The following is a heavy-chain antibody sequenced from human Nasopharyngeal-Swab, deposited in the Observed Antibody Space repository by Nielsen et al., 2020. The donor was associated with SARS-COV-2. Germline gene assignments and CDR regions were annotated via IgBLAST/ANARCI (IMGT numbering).Heavy chain of an antibody. V-gene: IGHV3-74*01. CDR1: CFIFSSSW. Sequence: ESLNISCAGSCFIFSSSWLHWVRQAPGEGLVWVARLNGDATTVDYADSVKGRFTISRDNAKNTLYLQMNGLRDEDTAIYYCARAGEYRFDYWGQGTLVTVSS. CDR3: ARAGEYRFDY. CDR2: LNGDATTV. J-gene: IGHJ4*02. D-gene: IGHD7-27*01.